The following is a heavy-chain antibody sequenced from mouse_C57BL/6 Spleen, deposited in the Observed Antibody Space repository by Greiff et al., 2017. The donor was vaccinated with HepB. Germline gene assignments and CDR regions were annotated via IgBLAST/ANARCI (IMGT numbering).Heavy chain of an antibody. Sequence: VQLKESGPELVKPGASVKISCKASGYSFTDYNMNWVKQSNGKSLEWIGVINPNYGTTSYNQKFKGKATLTVDQSSSTAYMQLNSLTSEDSAVYYCARSDYGSSYWFAYWGQGTLVTVSA. D-gene: IGHD1-1*01. V-gene: IGHV1-39*01. CDR3: ARSDYGSSYWFAY. J-gene: IGHJ3*01. CDR2: INPNYGTT. CDR1: GYSFTDYN.